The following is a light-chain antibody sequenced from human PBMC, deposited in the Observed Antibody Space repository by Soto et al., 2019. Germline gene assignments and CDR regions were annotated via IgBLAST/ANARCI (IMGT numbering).Light chain of an antibody. V-gene: IGLV1-44*01. J-gene: IGLJ2*01. Sequence: QSVLTQPPSASGTPGQRVTISCSGSSSNIGSNTVNWYQQLPGTAPKLLIYNDHQRPSGVPDRFSGSKSGTSASLAISGLQSEDEADYDCAAWDDSLNGVLFGGGTKLTVL. CDR3: AAWDDSLNGVL. CDR2: NDH. CDR1: SSNIGSNT.